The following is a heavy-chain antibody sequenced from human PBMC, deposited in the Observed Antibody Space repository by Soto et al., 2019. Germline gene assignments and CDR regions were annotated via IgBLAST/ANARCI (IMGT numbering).Heavy chain of an antibody. CDR3: ARAPMVLSRSYFDS. V-gene: IGHV4-59*01. Sequence: SETLSLTCTVSGCSISNFYWSWIRQPPGKGLEWIGYISYSGNTNYNPSLKSRVSTSVDTSKNQLSLNLTSVTAADTAVYYCARAPMVLSRSYFDSWGQGTPVTVSS. CDR1: GCSISNFY. D-gene: IGHD2-8*01. J-gene: IGHJ4*02. CDR2: ISYSGNT.